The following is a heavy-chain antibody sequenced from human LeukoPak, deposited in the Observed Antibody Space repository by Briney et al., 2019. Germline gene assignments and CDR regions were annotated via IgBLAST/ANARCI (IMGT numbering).Heavy chain of an antibody. CDR3: ARQGFYCGSGSQSDY. V-gene: IGHV5-51*01. CDR1: GYSFTSYW. CDR2: IYPGDSDT. Sequence: GESLKISCKGSGYSFTSYWIGWVRQMPGKGLEWMGTIYPGDSDTRYSPSFQGQVTISADKSITTAYLQWNSLKASDTAMYYCARQGFYCGSGSQSDYWGQGTLVTVSS. D-gene: IGHD3-10*01. J-gene: IGHJ4*02.